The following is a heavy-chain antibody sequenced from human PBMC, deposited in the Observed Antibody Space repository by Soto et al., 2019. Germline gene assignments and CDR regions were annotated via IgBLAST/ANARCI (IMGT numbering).Heavy chain of an antibody. J-gene: IGHJ4*02. D-gene: IGHD5-18*01. CDR1: GFTFSSYS. CDR3: ARDAWIQLWTYYFDY. Sequence: VQLVESGGGLVKPGGSLRLSCAASGFTFSSYSMNWVRQAPGKGLEWVSSISSSSSYIYYADSVKGRFTITRDNAKNALYLQMKSLRAEDTAVYYCARDAWIQLWTYYFDYWGQGTLVTVSS. V-gene: IGHV3-21*01. CDR2: ISSSSSYI.